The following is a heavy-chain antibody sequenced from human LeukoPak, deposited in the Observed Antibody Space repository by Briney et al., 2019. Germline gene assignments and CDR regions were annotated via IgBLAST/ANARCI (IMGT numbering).Heavy chain of an antibody. J-gene: IGHJ4*02. CDR1: GASVSSNSYH. D-gene: IGHD3-16*01. CDR3: ATYYVGVGGRGY. Sequence: PSETLSLTCTGSGASVSSNSYHWSWIRQAPGKGLEWIGHSGNSDYKPSLKSRITISTDTSNNHFSLNLVSVTAADTAVYYCATYYVGVGGRGYWGPGTLVAVSS. V-gene: IGHV4-61*03. CDR2: HSGNS.